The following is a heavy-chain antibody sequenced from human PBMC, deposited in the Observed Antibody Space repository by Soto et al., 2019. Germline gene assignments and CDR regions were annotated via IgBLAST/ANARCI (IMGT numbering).Heavy chain of an antibody. CDR2: INPSGGST. D-gene: IGHD3-22*01. CDR1: GYTFTSYY. J-gene: IGHJ4*02. CDR3: ASNYDSSGYHLYYFDY. Sequence: ASVKVSCKASGYTFTSYYMHWVRQAPGQGLEWMGIINPSGGSTSYAQKFQGRVTMTRDTSTSTVYMELSSLRSEDTAVYYCASNYDSSGYHLYYFDYWGQGTLVTVSS. V-gene: IGHV1-46*01.